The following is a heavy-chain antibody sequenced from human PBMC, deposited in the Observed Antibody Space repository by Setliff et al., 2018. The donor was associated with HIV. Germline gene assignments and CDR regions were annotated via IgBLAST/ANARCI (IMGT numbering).Heavy chain of an antibody. J-gene: IGHJ4*02. CDR2: IYHSGNT. CDR1: GYSINSGYY. V-gene: IGHV4-38-2*01. D-gene: IGHD4-17*01. CDR3: ARFDYGDYRFDY. Sequence: SETLSLTCAVSGYSINSGYYWGWIRQPPGKGLEWIGNIYHSGNTYYNPSLKSRVTISVDTSKNQFSLKLSSVTAADTAVYYCARFDYGDYRFDYWGQGTLVTVSS.